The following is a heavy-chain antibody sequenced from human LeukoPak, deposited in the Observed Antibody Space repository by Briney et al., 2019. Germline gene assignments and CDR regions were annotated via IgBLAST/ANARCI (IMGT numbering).Heavy chain of an antibody. J-gene: IGHJ3*02. CDR2: ISPRGDIT. V-gene: IGHV3-23*01. D-gene: IGHD3-22*01. Sequence: GGSLRLSCAASGFSFRSHGMNWVRQAPGKGLEWVSGISPRGDITYYKDSVRGRFTISRDNFKNTVSLQLNSLRAEDTAMYYCARAYDTGDAFDIWGQGTMVTVSS. CDR1: GFSFRSHG. CDR3: ARAYDTGDAFDI.